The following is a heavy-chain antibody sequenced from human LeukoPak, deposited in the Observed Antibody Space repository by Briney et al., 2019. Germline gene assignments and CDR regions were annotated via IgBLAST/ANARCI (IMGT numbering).Heavy chain of an antibody. CDR3: GKRGKDNPGYHNYFYS. CDR1: GFTFSTYG. CDR2: IGYDGSEI. D-gene: IGHD3-9*01. V-gene: IGHV3-30*02. Sequence: GESLRLSCATSGFTFSTYGMHSVRQAPGKGLEWVPFIGYDGSEIHYAGSVKGRFTISRDNSKNTVHLQMGGLAGEAAAVYYCGKRGKDNPGYHNYFYSWGKGTLVTVSS. J-gene: IGHJ4*02.